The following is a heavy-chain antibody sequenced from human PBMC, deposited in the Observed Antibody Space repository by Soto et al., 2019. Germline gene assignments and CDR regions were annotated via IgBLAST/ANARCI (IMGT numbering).Heavy chain of an antibody. J-gene: IGHJ4*02. CDR2: IYYSGNT. Sequence: QVQLQESGPGLVKPSQTLSLTCTVSGGSISSGDYYWSWIRQPPGKGLEWIGYIYYSGNTYYNPSLKSRVTMAVDTSKKQLSMQLTSVTAADTAVYHCARMVYCTNGICSQPYYFDYRGQGTLVTVSS. CDR1: GGSISSGDYY. D-gene: IGHD2-8*01. CDR3: ARMVYCTNGICSQPYYFDY. V-gene: IGHV4-30-4*01.